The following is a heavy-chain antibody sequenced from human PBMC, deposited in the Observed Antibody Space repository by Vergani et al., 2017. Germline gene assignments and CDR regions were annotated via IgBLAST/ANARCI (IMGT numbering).Heavy chain of an antibody. CDR2: IYYSGST. J-gene: IGHJ3*02. V-gene: IGHV4-39*01. D-gene: IGHD4-17*01. Sequence: QLQLQESGPGLVKPSETLSLTCTVSGGSISSSSYYWGWIRKPPGKGLEWIGSIYYSGSTYYNPSLKSRVTISVDTSKNQFSLKLSSVTAADTAVYYCARPTTVTMRDDAFDIWGQGTMVTVSS. CDR3: ARPTTVTMRDDAFDI. CDR1: GGSISSSSYY.